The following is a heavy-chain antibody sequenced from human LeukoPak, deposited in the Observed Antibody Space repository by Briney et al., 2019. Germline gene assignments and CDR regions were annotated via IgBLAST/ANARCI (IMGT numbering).Heavy chain of an antibody. D-gene: IGHD3-22*01. CDR3: ARGRTGLYSVVTHFDY. V-gene: IGHV3-9*01. J-gene: IGHJ4*02. CDR2: ISWNSGCI. Sequence: PGGSLRLSCAASGFTFDDYAMHWVRQAPGKGLEWVSGISWNSGCIGYADSVKGRFTISRDNAKNSLYLQMNSLRAEDTAVYYCARGRTGLYSVVTHFDYWGQGTLVTVSS. CDR1: GFTFDDYA.